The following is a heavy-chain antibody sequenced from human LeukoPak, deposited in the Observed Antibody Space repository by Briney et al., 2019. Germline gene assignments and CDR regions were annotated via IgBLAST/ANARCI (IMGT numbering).Heavy chain of an antibody. CDR2: IYSSGST. V-gene: IGHV4-39*01. J-gene: IGHJ4*01. CDR3: ARLYYSDSAFDY. D-gene: IGHD3-10*01. Sequence: SETLSLTYTVSGGAIISSSFYWVWIRQPPGRGLEWIGSIYSSGSTYYNPSVNSRATISVDTSKKELSLELSSVTAADTSMYYCARLYYSDSAFDYWGQGTLVTVSS. CDR1: GGAIISSSFY.